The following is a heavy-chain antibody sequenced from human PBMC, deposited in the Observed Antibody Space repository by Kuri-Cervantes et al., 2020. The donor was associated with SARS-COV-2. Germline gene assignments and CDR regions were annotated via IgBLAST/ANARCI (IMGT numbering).Heavy chain of an antibody. Sequence: GESLKISCAASGFTFSSYSMNWVRQAPGKGLEWVSSISSSSSYIYYADSVKGRFTISRDNAKNSLNLQMKSLRAENTAVYYCASELLWFGECWGQGTLVTVSS. V-gene: IGHV3-21*01. CDR3: ASELLWFGEC. CDR1: GFTFSSYS. D-gene: IGHD3-10*01. J-gene: IGHJ4*02. CDR2: ISSSSSYI.